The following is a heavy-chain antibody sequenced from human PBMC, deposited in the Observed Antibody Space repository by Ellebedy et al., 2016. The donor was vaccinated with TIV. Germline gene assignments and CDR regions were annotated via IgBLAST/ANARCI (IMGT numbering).Heavy chain of an antibody. J-gene: IGHJ4*02. CDR2: ISSSGSAM. D-gene: IGHD5-18*01. V-gene: IGHV3-48*03. Sequence: GGSLRLSCAASGFTFNNSGMNWVRQAPGKGLEWISYISSSGSAMYYADSVKGRFIISRDNVENSLYLQMNSLRAEDTAIYYCARGPTTMDPSLGFDYWGRGTLVTVSS. CDR3: ARGPTTMDPSLGFDY. CDR1: GFTFNNSG.